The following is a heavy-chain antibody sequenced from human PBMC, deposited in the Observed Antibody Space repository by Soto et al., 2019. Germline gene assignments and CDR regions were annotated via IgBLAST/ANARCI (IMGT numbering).Heavy chain of an antibody. CDR3: ATNLAYDSSGYLDAFDI. CDR1: GYTLTELS. D-gene: IGHD3-22*01. V-gene: IGHV1-24*01. J-gene: IGHJ3*02. Sequence: GASVKVSCKVSGYTLTELSMHWVRQAPGKGLEWMGGFDPEDGETIYAQKFQGRVTMTEDASTDTAYMELSSLRSEDTAVYYCATNLAYDSSGYLDAFDIWGQGTMVTVSS. CDR2: FDPEDGET.